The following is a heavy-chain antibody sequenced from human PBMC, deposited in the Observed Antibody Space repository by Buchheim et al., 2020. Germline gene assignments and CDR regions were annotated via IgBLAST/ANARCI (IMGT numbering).Heavy chain of an antibody. Sequence: EVQLVESGGGLVQPGGSLRLSCAASGFTFSSYWMSWVRQAPGKGLEWVSNIKQDGSEKYYVDSVKGRFTISRDNAKNSLYLQMNSLRAEDTAVYYWARALVVVATSIRYYYGMDVWGQGTT. V-gene: IGHV3-7*01. CDR2: IKQDGSEK. D-gene: IGHD2-15*01. CDR3: ARALVVVATSIRYYYGMDV. CDR1: GFTFSSYW. J-gene: IGHJ6*02.